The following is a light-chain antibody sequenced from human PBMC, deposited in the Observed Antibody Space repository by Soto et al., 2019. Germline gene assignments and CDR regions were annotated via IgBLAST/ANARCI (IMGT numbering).Light chain of an antibody. CDR3: QHRRSWPLT. V-gene: IGKV3-11*01. CDR2: DIS. J-gene: IGKJ4*01. Sequence: EIVLTQSPATLSLSPGERATLSSRASQSVDSHLAWYQQKPGQAPRLLIYDISNRATGIAARFSGSGSGTDFTLTVSSLEPEDFAVYYCQHRRSWPLTFGGGTKVDIK. CDR1: QSVDSH.